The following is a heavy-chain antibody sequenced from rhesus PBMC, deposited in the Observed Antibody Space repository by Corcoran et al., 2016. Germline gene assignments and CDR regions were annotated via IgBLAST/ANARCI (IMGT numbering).Heavy chain of an antibody. J-gene: IGHJ4*01. CDR3: ASWIVGTVTFGY. CDR1: GGSFSRSW. CDR2: INGNSGST. Sequence: QAQLQESGPGLGKPSEPPSLTRAVSGGSFSRSWWSWCGQPPGKGLEWIGEINGNSGSTNYNPSLKSRVTISKDASKNQFSLKLSSVTAADTAVYYYASWIVGTVTFGYWGQGVLVTVSS. D-gene: IGHD5-24*01. V-gene: IGHV4-80*01.